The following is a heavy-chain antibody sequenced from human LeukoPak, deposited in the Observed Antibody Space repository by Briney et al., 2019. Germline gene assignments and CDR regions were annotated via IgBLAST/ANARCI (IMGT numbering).Heavy chain of an antibody. D-gene: IGHD6-19*01. CDR1: GFTFDDYA. J-gene: IGHJ5*02. CDR3: ARQGYSSGWYRDYNWFDP. CDR2: ISWNSGSI. V-gene: IGHV3-9*01. Sequence: PGRSLRLSCAASGFTFDDYAMHWVRQAPGKGLEWVSGISWNSGSIGYADSVKGRFTISRDNAKNSLYLQMNSLGAEDTALYYCARQGYSSGWYRDYNWFDPWGQGTLVTVSS.